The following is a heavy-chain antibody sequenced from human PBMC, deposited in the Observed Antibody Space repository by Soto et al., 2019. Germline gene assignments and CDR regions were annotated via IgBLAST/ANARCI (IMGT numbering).Heavy chain of an antibody. CDR3: AVGGNYLSMDV. Sequence: QVQLVQSGAEVKKPGASVKVSCKASGYTFTSYYMHWVRLAPGQGLEWMGIINPDGGGTSYAQQFPGRVIMTRDPSTSTVYMEMSSLRSEDTAVYYCAVGGNYLSMDVWGQGTTVTVSS. J-gene: IGHJ6*02. CDR2: INPDGGGT. CDR1: GYTFTSYY. V-gene: IGHV1-46*01. D-gene: IGHD4-4*01.